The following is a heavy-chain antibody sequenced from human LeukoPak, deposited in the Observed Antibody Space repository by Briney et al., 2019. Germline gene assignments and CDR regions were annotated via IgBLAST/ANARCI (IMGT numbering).Heavy chain of an antibody. V-gene: IGHV1-3*01. CDR2: INAGNTNT. CDR3: ARGQRSSSGYYYYYYYYMDV. Sequence: GASVKVSCTASGYTFTSYAIHWVRQAPGQRLEWMGWINAGNTNTKYSQKFQGRVTITRNTSISTAYMELSSLRSEDTAVYYCARGQRSSSGYYYYYYYYMDVWGKGTTVTVSS. CDR1: GYTFTSYA. D-gene: IGHD6-6*01. J-gene: IGHJ6*03.